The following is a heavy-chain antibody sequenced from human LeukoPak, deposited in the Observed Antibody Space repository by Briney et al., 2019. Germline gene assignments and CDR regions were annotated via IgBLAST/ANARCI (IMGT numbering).Heavy chain of an antibody. CDR3: ARVTDYGGNSGLDFADY. J-gene: IGHJ4*02. CDR2: ISAYNGNT. Sequence: ASVKVSCKASGYTFTNYGVTWVRQAPGQGLEWMGWISAYNGNTNYAQKLQGRVTMTTDTSTSTAYMELRSLRSDDTAVYYCARVTDYGGNSGLDFADYWGQGTLVTVSS. D-gene: IGHD4-23*01. CDR1: GYTFTNYG. V-gene: IGHV1-18*01.